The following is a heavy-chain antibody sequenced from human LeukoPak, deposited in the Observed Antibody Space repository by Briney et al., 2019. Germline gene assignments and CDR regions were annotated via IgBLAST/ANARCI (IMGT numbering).Heavy chain of an antibody. CDR1: GFTFSSYS. V-gene: IGHV3-21*01. D-gene: IGHD6-13*01. Sequence: GGSLRLSSAASGFTFSSYSMNWVRQAPGKGLEWVSSISSSSSYIYYADSVKGRFTISRDNAKNSLYLQMNSLRAEDTAVYYCAREQQQLVGNFDYWGQGTLVTVSS. CDR2: ISSSSSYI. J-gene: IGHJ4*02. CDR3: AREQQQLVGNFDY.